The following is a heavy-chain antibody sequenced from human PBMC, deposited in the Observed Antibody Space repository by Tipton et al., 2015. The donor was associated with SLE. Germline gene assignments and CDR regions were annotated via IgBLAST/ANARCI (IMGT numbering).Heavy chain of an antibody. V-gene: IGHV4-39*07. D-gene: IGHD3-22*01. CDR2: IYYSGST. CDR1: GGSISSSSYY. J-gene: IGHJ1*01. CDR3: ARGGYYYDSSGYSEYFQH. Sequence: GLVKPSETQSLTCTVSGGSISSSSYYWSWIRQPPGKGLEWIGSIYYSGSTYYNPSLKSRVTISVDTSKNQFSLKLSSVTAADTAVYYCARGGYYYDSSGYSEYFQHWGQGTLVTVSS.